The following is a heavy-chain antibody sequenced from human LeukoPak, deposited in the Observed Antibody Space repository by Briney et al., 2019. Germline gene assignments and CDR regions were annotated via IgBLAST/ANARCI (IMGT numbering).Heavy chain of an antibody. CDR3: AKGGKWDVTPFDY. D-gene: IGHD1-26*01. V-gene: IGHV3-23*01. CDR2: ISGGGGST. CDR1: GFTFSSYW. Sequence: GGSLRLSCAASGFTFSSYWMNWARQAPGKGLEWVSTISGGGGSTYYADSVKGRFTIPRDNSKNTLYLQVNSLRAEDTAVYYCAKGGKWDVTPFDYWGQGTLVTVSS. J-gene: IGHJ4*02.